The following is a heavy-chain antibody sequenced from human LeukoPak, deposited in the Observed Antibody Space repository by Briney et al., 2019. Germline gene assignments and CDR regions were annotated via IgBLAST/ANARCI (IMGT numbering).Heavy chain of an antibody. CDR3: ARAEQWLALYYYYYYYMDV. J-gene: IGHJ6*03. CDR2: IIPVFGSA. CDR1: GDTFRIYS. V-gene: IGHV1-69*13. Sequence: PAASVKVSCKASGDTFRIYSITWVRQAPGQGLEWMGRIIPVFGSANYAQKFQGRVTITAGESTSTAYMELDSLRSEDTAVYYCARAEQWLALYYYYYYYMDVWGKGTTVTVSS. D-gene: IGHD6-19*01.